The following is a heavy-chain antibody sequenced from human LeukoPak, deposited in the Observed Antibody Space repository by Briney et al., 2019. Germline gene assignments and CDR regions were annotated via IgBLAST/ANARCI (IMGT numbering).Heavy chain of an antibody. D-gene: IGHD5-18*01. CDR1: GFTFSNYA. CDR2: ISGSGGST. V-gene: IGHV3-23*01. J-gene: IGHJ6*02. Sequence: QAGGSLRLSCAASGFTFSNYAMSWVRQAPGKGLEWVSVISGSGGSTNYADSVKGRFTISRDNSKNTLYLQMNSLRAEDTAVYYCARYGGIQLWLFTPPSYYYYGMDVWGQGTTVTVSS. CDR3: ARYGGIQLWLFTPPSYYYYGMDV.